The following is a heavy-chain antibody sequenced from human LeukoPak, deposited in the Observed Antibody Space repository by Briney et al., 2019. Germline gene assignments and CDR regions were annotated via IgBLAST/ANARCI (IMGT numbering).Heavy chain of an antibody. CDR2: ISGSGGST. CDR1: GFTFSSYA. J-gene: IGHJ4*02. D-gene: IGHD4-23*01. Sequence: GGSLRLSCAASGFTFSSYAMSWVRQAPGKGLEWVSAISGSGGSTYYADSVKGRFTISRDNAKNSLYLQMNSLRAEDTAVYYCARGHYGGTQFDYWGQGTLVTVSS. CDR3: ARGHYGGTQFDY. V-gene: IGHV3-23*01.